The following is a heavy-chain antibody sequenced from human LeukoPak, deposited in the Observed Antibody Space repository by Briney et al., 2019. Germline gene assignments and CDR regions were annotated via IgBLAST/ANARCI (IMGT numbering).Heavy chain of an antibody. Sequence: GGSLRLSCAASGFTFSDFYMSWIRQAPGKGLEWVSYISSSVSTIYYADSVKGRFTISRDDSKNTLYLHMTSLRAEDTAVYYCTNSDDYGDYWGQGTLVTVSS. CDR2: ISSSVSTI. J-gene: IGHJ4*02. CDR3: TNSDDYGDY. V-gene: IGHV3-11*04. CDR1: GFTFSDFY.